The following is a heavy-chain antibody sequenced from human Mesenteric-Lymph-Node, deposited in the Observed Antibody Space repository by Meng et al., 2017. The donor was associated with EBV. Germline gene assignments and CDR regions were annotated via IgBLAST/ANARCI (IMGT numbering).Heavy chain of an antibody. CDR3: ARELAGYNPNWFDP. V-gene: IGHV4-39*07. D-gene: IGHD3-9*01. J-gene: IGHJ5*02. CDR1: GGSISTDTSD. CDR2: MYHSGVA. Sequence: QLHLQEAGPGLLKPSETLSLTCTVSGGSISTDTSDWGWIRQPPGKGLEWIGTMYHSGVAYYSPSLHSRVTISLDTSKNQLSLKLKSVTAADTAVYYCARELAGYNPNWFDPWGQGALVTVSP.